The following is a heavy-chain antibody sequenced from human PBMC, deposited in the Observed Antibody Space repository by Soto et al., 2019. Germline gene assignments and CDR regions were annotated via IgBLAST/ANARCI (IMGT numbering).Heavy chain of an antibody. CDR1: GGTFGSDA. CDR3: ARDRTDSGYYTNWLDP. Sequence: GASVKFSCKASGGTFGSDANTWVRQAPGQGLEWVGRIIPIFGTTNYAQNLQGRVTISADKSTLTSYMELHSLTSDDTALYYCARDRTDSGYYTNWLDPWGQGTQVTVS. D-gene: IGHD3-22*01. CDR2: IIPIFGTT. V-gene: IGHV1-69*06. J-gene: IGHJ5*02.